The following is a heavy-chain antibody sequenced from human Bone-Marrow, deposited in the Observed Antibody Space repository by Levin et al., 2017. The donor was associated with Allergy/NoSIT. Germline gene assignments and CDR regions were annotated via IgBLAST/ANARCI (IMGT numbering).Heavy chain of an antibody. Sequence: KISCKASGGTFSSYAISWVRQAPGQGLEWMGGIIPIFGTANYAQKFQGRVTITADESTSTAFMELSSLRSEDTAVYYCATTYSSEYYYYGMDGWGQGTTVTVSS. CDR1: GGTFSSYA. CDR3: ATTYSSEYYYYGMDG. V-gene: IGHV1-69*01. J-gene: IGHJ6*02. D-gene: IGHD6-19*01. CDR2: IIPIFGTA.